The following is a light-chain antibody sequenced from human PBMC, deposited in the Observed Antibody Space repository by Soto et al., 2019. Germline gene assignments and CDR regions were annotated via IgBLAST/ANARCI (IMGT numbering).Light chain of an antibody. J-gene: IGLJ1*01. CDR1: SSYVGGYNY. V-gene: IGLV2-14*01. CDR2: DVS. CDR3: SSYTSTGTLL. Sequence: QSVLAQPASVSGSPGQSITISCTGSSSYVGGYNYVSWYQQHPGKAPKLMIYDVSNRPSGVSNRFSGSKSGNTASLTISGLQAEDEADYYCSSYTSTGTLLFGTGTKVTVL.